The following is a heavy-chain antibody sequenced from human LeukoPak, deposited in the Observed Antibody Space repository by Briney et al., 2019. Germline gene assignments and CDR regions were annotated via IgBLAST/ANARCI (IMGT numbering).Heavy chain of an antibody. CDR3: GLYYGSWSYYILA. CDR2: IKQDGSET. CDR1: GFTFSIYW. J-gene: IGHJ5*02. D-gene: IGHD3-10*01. V-gene: IGHV3-7*02. Sequence: GGSLRLSCAASGFTFSIYWMSWVRQAPGKGLEWVANIKQDGSETYSVDSVKGRFTISRDNAKNSLYLQMNSLRAEDTALYYCGLYYGSWSYYILAWGQGTLVTVSS.